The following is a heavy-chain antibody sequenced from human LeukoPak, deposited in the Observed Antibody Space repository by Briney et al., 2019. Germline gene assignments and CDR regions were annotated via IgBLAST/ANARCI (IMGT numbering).Heavy chain of an antibody. J-gene: IGHJ4*02. Sequence: GASVKVSCKASGYTFTSYYMHWVRQAPGQGLEWMGIINPSGGSTSYAQRFQGRVTMTRDTSTSTVYMELSSLRSEDTAVHYCARDMNDYVWGTPVGFDYWGQGTLVTVSS. CDR1: GYTFTSYY. V-gene: IGHV1-46*01. D-gene: IGHD3-16*01. CDR2: INPSGGST. CDR3: ARDMNDYVWGTPVGFDY.